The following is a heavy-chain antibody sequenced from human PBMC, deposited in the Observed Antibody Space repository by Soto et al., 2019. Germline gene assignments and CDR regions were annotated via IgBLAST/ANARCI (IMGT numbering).Heavy chain of an antibody. CDR2: IIPILGIA. V-gene: IGHV1-69*04. J-gene: IGHJ4*02. CDR1: GGTFSNYT. CDR3: ARDFTGSYLGLDY. D-gene: IGHD1-26*01. Sequence: GASVKVSCKASGGTFSNYTISWVRQAPGQGLEWMGRIIPILGIANYAQKFQGRVTITRDTSASTAYMELSSLRSEDTAVYYCARDFTGSYLGLDYWGQGTLVTVSS.